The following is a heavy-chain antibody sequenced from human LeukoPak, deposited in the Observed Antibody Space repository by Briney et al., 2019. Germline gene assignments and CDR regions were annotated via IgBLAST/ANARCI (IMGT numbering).Heavy chain of an antibody. J-gene: IGHJ4*02. Sequence: GASVKVSCKASGGTFSSYAISWVRQAPGQGLEWMEGIIPIFGTANYAQKFQGRVTITADESTSTAYMELSSLRSEDTAVYYCARRLLASESFDYWGQGTLVTVSS. CDR3: ARRLLASESFDY. D-gene: IGHD3-3*01. V-gene: IGHV1-69*13. CDR1: GGTFSSYA. CDR2: IIPIFGTA.